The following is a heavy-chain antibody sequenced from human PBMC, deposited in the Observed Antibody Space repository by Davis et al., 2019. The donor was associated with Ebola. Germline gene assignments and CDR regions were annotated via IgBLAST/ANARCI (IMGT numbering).Heavy chain of an antibody. CDR2: ISYDGSNK. Sequence: GESLKISCAASGFTSSTYAMHWVRQAPGKGLEWVAVISYDGSNKYYADSVKGRFTISRDNSKNTLYLQMNSLRAEDTAVYYCARSRRDGYNRGVYYGMDVWGQGTTVTVSS. CDR1: GFTSSTYA. D-gene: IGHD5-24*01. CDR3: ARSRRDGYNRGVYYGMDV. V-gene: IGHV3-30*04. J-gene: IGHJ6*02.